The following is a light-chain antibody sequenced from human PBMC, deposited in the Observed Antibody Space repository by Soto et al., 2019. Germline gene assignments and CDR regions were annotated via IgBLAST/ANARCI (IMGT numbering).Light chain of an antibody. CDR1: SSDVGGYNY. V-gene: IGLV2-14*01. Sequence: QFGLTQPASVSGSPGQSITISCTGTSSDVGGYNYVSWYQQLPGKAPKLMIYDVSDRPSGVSNRFSGSKSGNTASLTISGLQAEDEADYYCSSYTSSSLYVFGTGTKVTVL. CDR3: SSYTSSSLYV. CDR2: DVS. J-gene: IGLJ1*01.